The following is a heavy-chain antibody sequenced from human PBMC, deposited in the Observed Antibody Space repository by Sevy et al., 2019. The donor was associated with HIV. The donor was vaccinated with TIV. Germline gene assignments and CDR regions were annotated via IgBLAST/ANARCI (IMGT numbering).Heavy chain of an antibody. Sequence: GGSLRLSCAASGFTFSSYWMSWVRQAPGKGLEWVANIKQDGSEKYYVDSVKGRFTISRDNAKNSLYLQMNSLRAEDTAVYSCARCPEQLTRYYYYYYMDVWGKGTTVTVSS. D-gene: IGHD6-13*01. CDR3: ARCPEQLTRYYYYYYMDV. CDR1: GFTFSSYW. V-gene: IGHV3-7*01. J-gene: IGHJ6*03. CDR2: IKQDGSEK.